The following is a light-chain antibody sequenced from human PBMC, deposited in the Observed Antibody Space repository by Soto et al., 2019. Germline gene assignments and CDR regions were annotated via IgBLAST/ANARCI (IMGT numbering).Light chain of an antibody. CDR1: QSISDW. J-gene: IGKJ3*01. CDR2: RAS. CDR3: QQYSTYWA. V-gene: IGKV1-5*03. Sequence: DIQMTQSPPTLSASVGDRVTITCRASQSISDWLAWYQQKPGKAPKLLIYRASNLESGVPSRFSGSGSGTEFTLTISSLQPDDFATYFCQQYSTYWAFGPGTKVDIK.